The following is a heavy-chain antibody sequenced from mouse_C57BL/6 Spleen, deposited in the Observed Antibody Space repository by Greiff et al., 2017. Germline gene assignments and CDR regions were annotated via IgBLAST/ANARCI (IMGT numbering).Heavy chain of an antibody. CDR3: ASHYYGPYYFDY. D-gene: IGHD1-1*01. Sequence: DVQLQESGPGLVKPSPSLSLTCSVTGYSITSGYYWYWIRQFPGNKLEWMGYISYDGSNNYNPSLKNRITITRDTSTNQFFLKLNSVTTEDTATYYCASHYYGPYYFDYWGQGTTLTVSS. CDR2: ISYDGSN. J-gene: IGHJ2*01. V-gene: IGHV3-6*01. CDR1: GYSITSGYY.